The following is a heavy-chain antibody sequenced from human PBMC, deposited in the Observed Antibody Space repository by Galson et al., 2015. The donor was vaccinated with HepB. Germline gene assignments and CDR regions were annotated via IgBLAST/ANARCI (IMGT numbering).Heavy chain of an antibody. J-gene: IGHJ4*02. V-gene: IGHV3-23*01. CDR3: AKGSGYSYGYSFLDY. CDR2: ISGSGGST. Sequence: SLRLSCAASGFTFSSYAMSWVRQAPGKGLEWVSAISGSGGSTYYADSVKGRFTISRDNSKNTLYLQMNSLRAEDTAIYYCAKGSGYSYGYSFLDYWGQGTLVTVSS. D-gene: IGHD5-18*01. CDR1: GFTFSSYA.